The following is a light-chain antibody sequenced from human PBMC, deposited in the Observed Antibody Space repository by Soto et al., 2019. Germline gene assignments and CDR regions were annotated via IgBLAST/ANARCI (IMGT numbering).Light chain of an antibody. CDR3: QHDNSYAEA. J-gene: IGKJ1*01. CDR1: QTISSW. Sequence: DIQMTQSPATLSGSVGERVTITCRASQTISSWLAWYQQKPGKAPKLLIYKASTLKSGVPSRFSGSGSGKELTLTISRLPPDDFANYSCQHDNSYAEAFGQGTKVELK. V-gene: IGKV1-5*03. CDR2: KAS.